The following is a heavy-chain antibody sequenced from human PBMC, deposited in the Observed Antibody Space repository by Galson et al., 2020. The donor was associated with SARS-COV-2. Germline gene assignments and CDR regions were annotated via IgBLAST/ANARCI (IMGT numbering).Heavy chain of an antibody. CDR2: ISGSGGST. J-gene: IGHJ3*02. CDR1: GFTFSSYA. CDR3: AKISALGNAFDI. D-gene: IGHD3-10*01. Sequence: TGGSLRPSCAASGFTFSSYAMSWVRQAPGKGLEWVSAISGSGGSTYYADSVKGRFTISRDNSKNTLYLQMNSLRAEDTAVYYCAKISALGNAFDIWGQGTMVTVSS. V-gene: IGHV3-23*01.